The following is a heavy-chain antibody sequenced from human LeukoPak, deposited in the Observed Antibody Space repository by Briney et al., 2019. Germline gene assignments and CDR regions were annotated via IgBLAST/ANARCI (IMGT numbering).Heavy chain of an antibody. Sequence: SVMVSCKASGGTFSSYAISWVRQAPGQGLEWMGRIIPIFGTANYAQKFQGRVTITTDESTSTAYMELSSLRSEDTAVYYCARGSYDFWSGYYDYWGQGTLVTVSS. CDR3: ARGSYDFWSGYYDY. J-gene: IGHJ4*02. D-gene: IGHD3-3*01. V-gene: IGHV1-69*05. CDR1: GGTFSSYA. CDR2: IIPIFGTA.